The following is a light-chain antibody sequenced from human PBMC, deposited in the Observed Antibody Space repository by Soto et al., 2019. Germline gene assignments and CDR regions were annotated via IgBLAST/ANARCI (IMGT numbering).Light chain of an antibody. CDR1: SSDVGGYNY. CDR2: DVS. V-gene: IGLV2-14*01. CDR3: SSYTSSSSLSYV. Sequence: QSALTQPASVSGSPGQSITISCTGTSSDVGGYNYVSWYQQHPGKAPKLMIYDVSNRPSGVSNRFSGSKSGNTASLTISGLQAADEADYYCSSYTSSSSLSYVFGTGIKLTVL. J-gene: IGLJ1*01.